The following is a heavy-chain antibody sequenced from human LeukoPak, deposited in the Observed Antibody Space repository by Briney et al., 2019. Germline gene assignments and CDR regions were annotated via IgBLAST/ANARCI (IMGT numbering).Heavy chain of an antibody. CDR2: INLYTGGT. V-gene: IGHV1-2*02. CDR3: ARGRGMGFLEWLLLDS. Sequence: ASVKVSCKASGYTFTDSYMHWVRQAPGHGLEWMGWINLYTGGTDYAHKFQGRVTMTSDTSISTAYMELSRLRPDDTAIFYCARGRGMGFLEWLLLDSWGQGTLVTVSS. D-gene: IGHD3-3*01. CDR1: GYTFTDSY. J-gene: IGHJ4*02.